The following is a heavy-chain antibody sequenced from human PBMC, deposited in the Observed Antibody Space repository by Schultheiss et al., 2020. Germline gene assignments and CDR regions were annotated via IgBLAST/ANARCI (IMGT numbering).Heavy chain of an antibody. V-gene: IGHV4-38-2*01. CDR2: IYHSGST. CDR1: GYSISSGYY. D-gene: IGHD6-19*01. Sequence: TLSLTCAVSGYSISSGYYWGWIRQPPGKGLEWIGSIYHSGSTYYNPSLKSRVTISVDTSKNQFSLKLSSVTAADTAVYYCARGRSSGWYYWGQGTLVTVSS. J-gene: IGHJ4*02. CDR3: ARGRSSGWYY.